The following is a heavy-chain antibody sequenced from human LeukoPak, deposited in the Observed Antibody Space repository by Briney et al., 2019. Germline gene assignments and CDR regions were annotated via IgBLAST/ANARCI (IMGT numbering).Heavy chain of an antibody. Sequence: PGGSLRLSCVASGFTLFSYSINWVRQAPGKGLEWVSSISGNTSYIYYADSVKGRFTISRDNAKNSLYLQMNSLRAEDTAVYYCARGRPTYDSSGYDRWGQGTLVTVSS. V-gene: IGHV3-21*01. CDR3: ARGRPTYDSSGYDR. CDR2: ISGNTSYI. D-gene: IGHD3-22*01. J-gene: IGHJ5*02. CDR1: GFTLFSYS.